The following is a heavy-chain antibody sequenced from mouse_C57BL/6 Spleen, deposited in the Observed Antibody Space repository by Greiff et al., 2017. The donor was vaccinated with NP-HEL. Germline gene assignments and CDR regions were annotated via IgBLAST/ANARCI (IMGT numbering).Heavy chain of an antibody. Sequence: QVQLKESGAELARPGASVKLSCKASGYTFTSYGISWVKQRTGQGLEWIGEIYPRSGNTYYNEKFKGKATLTADKSSSTAYMELRSLTSEDSAVYFCASPITTVVETSFAYWGQGTLVTVSA. CDR1: GYTFTSYG. J-gene: IGHJ3*01. D-gene: IGHD1-1*01. CDR2: IYPRSGNT. CDR3: ASPITTVVETSFAY. V-gene: IGHV1-81*01.